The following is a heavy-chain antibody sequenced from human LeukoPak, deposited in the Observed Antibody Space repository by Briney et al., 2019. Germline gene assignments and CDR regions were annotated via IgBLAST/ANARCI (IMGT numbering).Heavy chain of an antibody. J-gene: IGHJ4*02. CDR3: ARGDSGPDY. V-gene: IGHV1-18*01. CDR1: GYTFTSYG. CDR2: ISTYNGNT. Sequence: ASVKVSCKASGYTFTSYGISWVRQAPGQGLEWMGWISTYNGNTDYAQKVQGRATLTTDIPTNTAYMELRSLRSDDTAIYYCARGDSGPDYWGQGTLVTVSS. D-gene: IGHD6-19*01.